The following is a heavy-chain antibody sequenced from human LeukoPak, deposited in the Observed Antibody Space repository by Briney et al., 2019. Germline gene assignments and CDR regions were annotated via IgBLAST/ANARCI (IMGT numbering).Heavy chain of an antibody. V-gene: IGHV3-30-3*01. J-gene: IGHJ4*02. CDR3: ASAGYSSSWYPIDY. CDR2: ISYDGSNK. CDR1: GFTFSSYA. Sequence: SGGSLRLSCAASGFTFSSYAMHWVRQAPGKGLEWVAVISYDGSNKYYADSVKGRFTISRDNSKNTLYLQMNSLRAEDTAVYYCASAGYSSSWYPIDYWGQGTLVTVSS. D-gene: IGHD6-13*01.